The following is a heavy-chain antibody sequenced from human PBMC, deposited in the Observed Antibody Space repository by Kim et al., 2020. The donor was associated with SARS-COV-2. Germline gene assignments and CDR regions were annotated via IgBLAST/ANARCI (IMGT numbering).Heavy chain of an antibody. CDR1: GFTFSSYW. Sequence: GGSLRLSCAASGFTFSSYWMSWVRQAPGKGLEWVANLDQRGRDKYYLDSVKGRFTISRDNAKNSVYLQMNSLRAEDTAMYYCVRGGAPLCWGQGTLVTAS. CDR3: VRGGAPLC. CDR2: LDQRGRDK. J-gene: IGHJ4*02. V-gene: IGHV3-7*01.